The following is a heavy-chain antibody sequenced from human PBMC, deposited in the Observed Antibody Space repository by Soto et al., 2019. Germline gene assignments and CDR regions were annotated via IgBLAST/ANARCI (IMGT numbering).Heavy chain of an antibody. CDR1: GFTLSDYY. D-gene: IGHD2-8*01. J-gene: IGHJ6*02. Sequence: PGGSLRLSCAASGFTLSDYYMSWIRQAPGKGLEWVSYISNSGSTIYYADSVKGRFTISRDNAKNSLYLQMNSLRAEDTSVYYCARALGSCSNDVCYWSYYYYGMDVWGQGTTVTVSS. CDR2: ISNSGSTI. CDR3: ARALGSCSNDVCYWSYYYYGMDV. V-gene: IGHV3-11*01.